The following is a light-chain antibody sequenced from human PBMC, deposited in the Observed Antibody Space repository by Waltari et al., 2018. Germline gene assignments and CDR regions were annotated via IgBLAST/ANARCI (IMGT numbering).Light chain of an antibody. V-gene: IGKV3-20*01. CDR2: GAS. CDR3: QHYGSSSYT. CDR1: QSISSSY. Sequence: EIVLTQSPGTLSLSPGERATLSCRASQSISSSYLAWYQQKPGKAPRLLIYGASSRATGIPDRFSGSGSGTDFTLTISRLEPEDFAVYYCQHYGSSSYTFGQGTKLEI. J-gene: IGKJ2*01.